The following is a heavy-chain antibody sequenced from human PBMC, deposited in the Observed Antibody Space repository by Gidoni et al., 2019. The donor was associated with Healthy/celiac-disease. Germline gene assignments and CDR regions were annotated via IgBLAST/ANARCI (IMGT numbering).Heavy chain of an antibody. V-gene: IGHV4-34*01. CDR1: GGSFSGYY. D-gene: IGHD2-2*01. CDR3: ARISLPYNIVVVPAATPEYYYYGMDV. CDR2: INHSGST. J-gene: IGHJ6*02. Sequence: QVQLQQWGAGLLKPSETLSLTCAVYGGSFSGYYWSWIRQPPGKGLEWIGEINHSGSTNYNPSLKSRVTISVDTSKNQFSLKLSSVTAADTAVYYCARISLPYNIVVVPAATPEYYYYGMDVWGQGTTVTVSS.